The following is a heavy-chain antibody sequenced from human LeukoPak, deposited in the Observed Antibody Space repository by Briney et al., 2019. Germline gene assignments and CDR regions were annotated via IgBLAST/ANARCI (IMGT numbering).Heavy chain of an antibody. Sequence: SETLSLTCAVYGGSFSGYYWSWIRQPPGKGLEWIGEINHSGSTNYNPSLKGRVTISVDTSKNQFSLKLSSVTAADTAVYYCARGRLRRPIDYWGQGTLVTVSS. CDR3: ARGRLRRPIDY. V-gene: IGHV4-34*01. J-gene: IGHJ4*02. CDR2: INHSGST. CDR1: GGSFSGYY.